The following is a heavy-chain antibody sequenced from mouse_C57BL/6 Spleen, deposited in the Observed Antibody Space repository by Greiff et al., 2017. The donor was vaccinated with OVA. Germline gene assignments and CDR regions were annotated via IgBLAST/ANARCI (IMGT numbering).Heavy chain of an antibody. J-gene: IGHJ4*01. CDR1: GYTFTDYN. CDR3: ARARSNYGFYAMDY. V-gene: IGHV1-18*01. D-gene: IGHD2-5*01. Sequence: EVQLQQSGPELVKPGASVKIPCKASGYTFTDYNMDWVKQSHGQSLEWIGDINPNNGGTIYNQKFKGKATLTADKSSSTAYMELSSLTSEDTAVYYCARARSNYGFYAMDYWGQGTSVTVSS. CDR2: INPNNGGT.